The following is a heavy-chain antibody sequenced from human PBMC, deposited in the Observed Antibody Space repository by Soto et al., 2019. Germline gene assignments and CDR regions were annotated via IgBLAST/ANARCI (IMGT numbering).Heavy chain of an antibody. J-gene: IGHJ6*02. CDR3: ERELEGMDV. CDR1: GFTVSTNY. Sequence: PGGSLRLSCAASGFTVSTNYMTWVRQAPGKGLEWVSIIYTGGSTYYADSVKGRFTISRDNSKNTLYLQMSSLRVEDTAVYYCERELEGMDVWGQGTTVTVSS. CDR2: IYTGGST. V-gene: IGHV3-53*01.